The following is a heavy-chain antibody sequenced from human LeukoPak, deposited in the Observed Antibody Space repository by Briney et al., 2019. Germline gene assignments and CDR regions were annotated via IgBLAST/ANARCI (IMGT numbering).Heavy chain of an antibody. D-gene: IGHD6-19*01. J-gene: IGHJ4*02. CDR2: IYHSGST. CDR1: GGSISSGGYS. Sequence: SETLSLTCAVSGGSISSGGYSWSWIRQPPGKGLEWIGYIYHSGSTYYNPSLKSRVTISVDTSKNQFSLKLSSVTAADTAVYYCARAGRGAVAGTGYFDYWGQGTLVTVSS. V-gene: IGHV4-30-2*05. CDR3: ARAGRGAVAGTGYFDY.